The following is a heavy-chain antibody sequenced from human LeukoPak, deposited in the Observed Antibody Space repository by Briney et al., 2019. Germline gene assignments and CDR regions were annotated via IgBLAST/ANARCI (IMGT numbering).Heavy chain of an antibody. D-gene: IGHD6-13*01. CDR2: ISSSGSTI. CDR1: GFTFSSYE. J-gene: IGHJ4*02. Sequence: PGGSLRLSCAASGFTFSSYEMNWVRQAPGKGLEWVSYISSSGSTIYYADSVKGRFTISRDNSKNTLYLQMNSLRAEDTAVYYCASFGRGVAAAGINYWGQGTLVTVSS. V-gene: IGHV3-48*03. CDR3: ASFGRGVAAAGINY.